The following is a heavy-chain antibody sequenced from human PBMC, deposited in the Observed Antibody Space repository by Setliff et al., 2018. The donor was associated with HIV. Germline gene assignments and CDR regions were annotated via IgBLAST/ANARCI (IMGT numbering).Heavy chain of an antibody. D-gene: IGHD5-18*01. CDR3: ARREYNYVPRAFDL. Sequence: GVLKISCVGSGFTFSTYSMSWVRQVPGKGLEWIAYIYTSSSTIHYGDSVKGRFTISRDNAKNSVYLQMNSLRAEDTAVYYCARREYNYVPRAFDLWGQGTMVTVSS. CDR1: GFTFSTYS. CDR2: IYTSSSTI. J-gene: IGHJ3*01. V-gene: IGHV3-48*01.